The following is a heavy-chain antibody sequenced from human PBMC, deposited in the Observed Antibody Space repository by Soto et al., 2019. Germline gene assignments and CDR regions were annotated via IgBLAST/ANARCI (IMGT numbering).Heavy chain of an antibody. D-gene: IGHD2-15*01. CDR2: MNPNSGNT. CDR3: AGYCSVGNCRFTDY. Sequence: GASVKVSCKASGYTFTSYDINWVRQATGQGLEWMGWMNPNSGNTGYAQQFQGRVTMTRNTSISTAYMELSSLRSEDTAVYYCAGYCSVGNCRFTDYWGQGTLVTVSS. J-gene: IGHJ4*02. CDR1: GYTFTSYD. V-gene: IGHV1-8*01.